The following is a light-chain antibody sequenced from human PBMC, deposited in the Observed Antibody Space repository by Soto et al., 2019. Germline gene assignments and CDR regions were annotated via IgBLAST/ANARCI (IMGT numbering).Light chain of an antibody. CDR1: QGIDNY. CDR3: QKYNESPWT. J-gene: IGKJ1*01. Sequence: DIQMTQSPSSLSASVGDRVSITCRASQGIDNYLAWYQQKPGKVPSLLIYAASTLHLGVPSRFSGSGSGTDFTLTISSLQPEDVVTYYCQKYNESPWTVGQGTKVENK. V-gene: IGKV1-27*01. CDR2: AAS.